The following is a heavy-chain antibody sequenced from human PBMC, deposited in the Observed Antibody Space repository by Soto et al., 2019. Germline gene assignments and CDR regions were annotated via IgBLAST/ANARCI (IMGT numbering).Heavy chain of an antibody. CDR2: IIPMFGTA. CDR1: GGPFSDYA. V-gene: IGHV1-69*01. CDR3: ARDLDYYGSGNYYNRIDY. Sequence: QVQLVQSGAEVKKPGSSVKGSCKVSGGPFSDYAVSWVRQAPGQGLEWMGGIIPMFGTANYAQKFQGRVTITADESTTTAYMELSSLRSEDSAVYNCARDLDYYGSGNYYNRIDYWGQGTLVTVSS. D-gene: IGHD3-10*01. J-gene: IGHJ4*02.